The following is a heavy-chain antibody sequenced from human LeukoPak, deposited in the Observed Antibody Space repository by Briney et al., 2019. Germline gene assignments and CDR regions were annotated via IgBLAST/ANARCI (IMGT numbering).Heavy chain of an antibody. CDR2: MNPNSGNT. J-gene: IGHJ5*02. Sequence: ASVKVSCKASGYTFTSYHINWVRQATGQGLEWMGWMNPNSGNTGYAQKFQGRVTITRNTSISTAYMELSSLRSEDTAVYYCAREYSSSWYDDYNWFDPWGQGTLVTVSS. V-gene: IGHV1-8*03. CDR1: GYTFTSYH. CDR3: AREYSSSWYDDYNWFDP. D-gene: IGHD6-13*01.